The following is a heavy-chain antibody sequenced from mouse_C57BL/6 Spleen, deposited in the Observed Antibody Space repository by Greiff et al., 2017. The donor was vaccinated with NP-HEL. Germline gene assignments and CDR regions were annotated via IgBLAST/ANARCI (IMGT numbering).Heavy chain of an antibody. J-gene: IGHJ1*03. CDR3: ARGGLTGHYWYFDV. V-gene: IGHV1-59*01. CDR2: IDPSDSYS. CDR1: GYTFTSYW. Sequence: VQLQQPGAELVRPGTSVKLSCKASGYTFTSYWMHWVKQRPGQGLEWIGVIDPSDSYSNYNQKFKGKATLTVDTSSSTAYIQLSSLTSEDSAVYYCARGGLTGHYWYFDVWGTGTTVTVSS. D-gene: IGHD4-1*01.